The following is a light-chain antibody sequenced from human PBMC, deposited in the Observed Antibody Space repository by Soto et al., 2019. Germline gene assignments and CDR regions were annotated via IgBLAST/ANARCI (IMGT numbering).Light chain of an antibody. Sequence: DIVLTQSPGTLSLSPGERATLSCRASQSVSTSYFAWYQQKPGQAPRLLIYDTSTRATGIPDRFSGSGSGTDFTLTISRLEPEDFAVYFCQQYSSSPPITFGQGTRLEIK. CDR2: DTS. CDR3: QQYSSSPPIT. CDR1: QSVSTSY. J-gene: IGKJ5*01. V-gene: IGKV3-20*01.